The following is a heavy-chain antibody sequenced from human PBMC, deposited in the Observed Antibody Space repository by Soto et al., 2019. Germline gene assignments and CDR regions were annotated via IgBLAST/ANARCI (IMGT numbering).Heavy chain of an antibody. Sequence: QVQLVESGGGVVQPGRSLRLSCAASGFTFSSYAMHWVRQAPGKGLEWVAVISYDGSNKYYADSVKGRFTISRDNSKNTLYLQMNSLRAEDMAVYYCASGYYYDSSGPLDYWGQGTLVTVSS. CDR3: ASGYYYDSSGPLDY. CDR2: ISYDGSNK. J-gene: IGHJ4*02. CDR1: GFTFSSYA. V-gene: IGHV3-30-3*01. D-gene: IGHD3-22*01.